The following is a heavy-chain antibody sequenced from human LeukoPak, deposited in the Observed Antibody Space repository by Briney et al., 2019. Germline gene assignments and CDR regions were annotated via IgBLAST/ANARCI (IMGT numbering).Heavy chain of an antibody. V-gene: IGHV1-8*01. D-gene: IGHD3-10*01. Sequence: ASVKVSCKASGYTFTSYDINWVLQATGQGLEWMGWMNPNSGNTGYAQKFQGRVTMTRNTSISTAYMELSSLRSEDTAVYYCARVPTMARGGLMDNWFDPWGQGTLVTVSS. CDR2: MNPNSGNT. CDR1: GYTFTSYD. CDR3: ARVPTMARGGLMDNWFDP. J-gene: IGHJ5*02.